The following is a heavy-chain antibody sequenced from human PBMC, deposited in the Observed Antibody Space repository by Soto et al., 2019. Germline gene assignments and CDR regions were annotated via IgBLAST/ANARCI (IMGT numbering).Heavy chain of an antibody. CDR1: GGTFSSYT. V-gene: IGHV1-69*02. CDR3: AKVEAVHASRGQLSSAFDI. J-gene: IGHJ3*02. CDR2: NIPILGIT. D-gene: IGHD2-21*01. Sequence: QVQLVQSGAEVRKPGSSVKVSCKASGGTFSSYTICWVRQAPGQGLVWMGRNIPILGITNYAQEFQGRVTITADRSTTTAYMELSSLRSEDTAVYYCAKVEAVHASRGQLSSAFDIWGRGTMVTVSS.